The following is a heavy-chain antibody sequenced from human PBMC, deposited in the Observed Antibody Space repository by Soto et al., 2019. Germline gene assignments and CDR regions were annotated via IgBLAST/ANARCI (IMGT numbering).Heavy chain of an antibody. CDR3: AKGYNYDRSGNPDY. Sequence: SLRLSCAASGFTFYDYAIHLFRQSPGKCLEWVSGINWNSGSIGYADSVKGRFTISRDNAKNSLYLQMNSLRTEDTALYYCAKGYNYDRSGNPDYWGQGTLVTVSS. J-gene: IGHJ4*02. CDR1: GFTFYDYA. CDR2: INWNSGSI. D-gene: IGHD3-22*01. V-gene: IGHV3-9*01.